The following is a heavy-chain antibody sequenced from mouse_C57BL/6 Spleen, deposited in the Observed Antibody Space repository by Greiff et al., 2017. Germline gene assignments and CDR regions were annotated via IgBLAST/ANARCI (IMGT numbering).Heavy chain of an antibody. V-gene: IGHV1-82*01. CDR1: GYAFSSSW. CDR3: ARSGYGSSLFDY. CDR2: IYPGDGDT. D-gene: IGHD1-1*01. Sequence: VKLQESGPELVKPGASVKISCKASGYAFSSSWMNWVKQRPGKGLEWIGRIYPGDGDTNYNGKFKGKATLTADKSSSTAYMQLSSLTSEDSAVYFCARSGYGSSLFDYWGQGTTLTVSS. J-gene: IGHJ2*01.